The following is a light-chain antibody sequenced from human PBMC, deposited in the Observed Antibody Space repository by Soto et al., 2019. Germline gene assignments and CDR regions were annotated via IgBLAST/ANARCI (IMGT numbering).Light chain of an antibody. Sequence: IVLTQSPATLSLSPGERATLSCRASQSVSSYLAWYQQKPGQPPRLLIYDASNRPTGTPARFSGSGSGTDFTLTISSLEPEDFVVYYCQQRFSGYSFGQGTKLEIK. CDR1: QSVSSY. V-gene: IGKV3-11*01. J-gene: IGKJ2*03. CDR3: QQRFSGYS. CDR2: DAS.